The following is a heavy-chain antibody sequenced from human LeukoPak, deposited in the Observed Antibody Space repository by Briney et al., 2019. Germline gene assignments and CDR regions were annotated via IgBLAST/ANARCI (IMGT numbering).Heavy chain of an antibody. Sequence: GGSLRLSCAASGFTFSNYEMKWVRQAPGKGLEWVSYISSSGSTIYYADSVKGRFTISRDNAKNSLYLQMNSLRVEDTAVYYCARGPITIFRLVTLWGQGTLVTVSS. J-gene: IGHJ4*02. V-gene: IGHV3-48*03. CDR2: ISSSGSTI. CDR3: ARGPITIFRLVTL. D-gene: IGHD3-3*01. CDR1: GFTFSNYE.